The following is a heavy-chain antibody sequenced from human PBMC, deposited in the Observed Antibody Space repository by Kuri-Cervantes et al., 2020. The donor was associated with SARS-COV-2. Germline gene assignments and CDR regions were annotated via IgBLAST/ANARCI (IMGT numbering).Heavy chain of an antibody. D-gene: IGHD2-2*02. V-gene: IGHV3-15*01. CDR1: GVTFSNAW. J-gene: IGHJ6*02. CDR2: IKSKTDGGTT. CDR3: TTEVQYPAHGGMDV. Sequence: GGSLRLSCAASGVTFSNAWMSWVRQAPGKGLEWVGRIKSKTDGGTTDYAAPVKGRFTISRDDSKNTLYLQMNSLKTDDTAVYYCTTEVQYPAHGGMDVWGQGTTVTVSS.